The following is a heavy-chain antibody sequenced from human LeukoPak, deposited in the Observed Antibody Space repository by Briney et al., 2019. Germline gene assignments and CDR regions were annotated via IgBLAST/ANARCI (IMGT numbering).Heavy chain of an antibody. CDR3: ARDRGSVDV. Sequence: SETLSLTCTVSGVSISSYYWSWIRQPPGKGLEWIGYIYYSGSTNYNPSLKSRVTISVDTSKNQFSLKLSSVTAADTAVYYCARDRGSVDVWGQGTTVTVSS. J-gene: IGHJ6*02. V-gene: IGHV4-59*01. CDR2: IYYSGST. CDR1: GVSISSYY.